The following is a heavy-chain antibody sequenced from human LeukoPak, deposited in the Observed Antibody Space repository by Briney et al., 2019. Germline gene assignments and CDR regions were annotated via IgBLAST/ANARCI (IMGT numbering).Heavy chain of an antibody. CDR3: ARTRAAAGTDYRVFYYYYYMDV. D-gene: IGHD6-13*01. J-gene: IGHJ6*03. CDR2: INHSGST. CDR1: GGSFSGYY. Sequence: PSETLSLTCAVYGGSFSGYYWSWIRQPPGEGLEWIGEINHSGSTNYNPSLKSRVTISVDTSKNQFSLKLSSVTAADTAVYYCARTRAAAGTDYRVFYYYYYMDVWGKGTTVTVSS. V-gene: IGHV4-34*01.